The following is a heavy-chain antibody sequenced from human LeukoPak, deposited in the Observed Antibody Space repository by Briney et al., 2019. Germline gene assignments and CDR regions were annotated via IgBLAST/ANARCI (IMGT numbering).Heavy chain of an antibody. CDR1: GYTFTGYY. CDR3: AATMVRGAGVYYFDY. D-gene: IGHD3-10*01. Sequence: GASVKVSCKASGYTFTGYYMHWVRQAPGQGLEWVGWINPNSGGTNYAQKFQGRVTMTRDTSISTAYMELSRLRSDDTAVYYCAATMVRGAGVYYFDYWGQGTLVTVSS. CDR2: INPNSGGT. J-gene: IGHJ4*02. V-gene: IGHV1-2*02.